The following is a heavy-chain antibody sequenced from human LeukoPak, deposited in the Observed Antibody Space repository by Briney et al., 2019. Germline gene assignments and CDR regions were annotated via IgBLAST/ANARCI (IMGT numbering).Heavy chain of an antibody. V-gene: IGHV3-30*04. Sequence: GRSLRLSCAASGFTFSTYPMYWVRQAPGKGLEWGAVISYDESNKYYADSVKGRFTVSRDNSKNTLSLQMNSLRAEDTAVYYCVRVRDSSNWYVFDVWGQGTMVTVSS. J-gene: IGHJ3*01. CDR2: ISYDESNK. CDR1: GFTFSTYP. CDR3: VRVRDSSNWYVFDV. D-gene: IGHD6-13*01.